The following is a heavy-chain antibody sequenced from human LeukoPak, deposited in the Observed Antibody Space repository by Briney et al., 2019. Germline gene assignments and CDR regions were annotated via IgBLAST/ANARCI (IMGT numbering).Heavy chain of an antibody. J-gene: IGHJ5*02. V-gene: IGHV4-30-2*01. D-gene: IGHD3-3*01. Sequence: SETLSLTCTVSGGSISSGGYYWSWIRQPPGKGLEWIGYIYHSGSTYYNPSLKSRVTISVDRSKNQFSLKLSSVTAADTAVYYCARAYYDFWSGYQPPAGIAWFDPWGQGTLVTVSS. CDR3: ARAYYDFWSGYQPPAGIAWFDP. CDR2: IYHSGST. CDR1: GGSISSGGYY.